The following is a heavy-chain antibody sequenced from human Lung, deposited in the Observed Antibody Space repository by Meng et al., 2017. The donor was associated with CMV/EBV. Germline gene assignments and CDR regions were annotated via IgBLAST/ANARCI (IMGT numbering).Heavy chain of an antibody. CDR2: IRYDGSNK. CDR1: GFTFSSYG. J-gene: IGHJ4*02. Sequence: SCAASGFTFSSYGMHWVRQAPGKGLEWVAFIRYDGSNKYYADSVKGRFTISRDNSKNTLYLQMNSVRAEDTAVYYCAKVRVGHCSSTSCDDYWGQGTLVTVSS. CDR3: AKVRVGHCSSTSCDDY. V-gene: IGHV3-30*02. D-gene: IGHD2-2*01.